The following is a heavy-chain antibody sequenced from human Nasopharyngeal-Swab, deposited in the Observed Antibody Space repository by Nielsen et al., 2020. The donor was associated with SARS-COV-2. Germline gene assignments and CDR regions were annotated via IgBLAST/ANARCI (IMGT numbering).Heavy chain of an antibody. D-gene: IGHD3-3*01. J-gene: IGHJ5*02. CDR1: GYTLPELS. CDR3: ATTTIFGVVPANWFDP. V-gene: IGHV1-24*01. CDR2: FDPEDGET. Sequence: ASVKVSCKVSGYTLPELSMHWVRQAPGKGLEWMGGFDPEDGETIYAQKFQGRVTMTEDTSTDTAYMELSSLRSEDTAVYYCATTTIFGVVPANWFDPWGQGTLVTVSS.